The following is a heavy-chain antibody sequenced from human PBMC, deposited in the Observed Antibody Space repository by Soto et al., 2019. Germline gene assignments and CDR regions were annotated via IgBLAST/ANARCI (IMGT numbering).Heavy chain of an antibody. CDR2: INPNSGGT. Sequence: ASVKVSCKASGYTFSGYYIHWLRQAPGQGLEWMGWINPNSGGTNYAQNLQGRVTMTRDTSINTAYMELNNLVSDDTAVYYCARRSSTYLNEIIYDPWGQGTLVTVSS. J-gene: IGHJ5*02. CDR3: ARRSSTYLNEIIYDP. V-gene: IGHV1-2*02. D-gene: IGHD2-2*01. CDR1: GYTFSGYY.